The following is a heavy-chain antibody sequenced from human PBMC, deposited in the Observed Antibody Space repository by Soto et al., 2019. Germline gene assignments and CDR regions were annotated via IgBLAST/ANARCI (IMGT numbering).Heavy chain of an antibody. Sequence: QVQLQQSGPGLVKPSETLSLTCTVSGGSISTYYWSWIRQPPGKGLEWFGYIYYGGSANYNPSLESRVTISLDRSKKQFSLRLNSVTAADTAVYYCSRGGHCTDGVCSALDYWGQGTLVTVSS. D-gene: IGHD2-8*01. V-gene: IGHV4-59*08. CDR3: SRGGHCTDGVCSALDY. J-gene: IGHJ4*02. CDR1: GGSISTYY. CDR2: IYYGGSA.